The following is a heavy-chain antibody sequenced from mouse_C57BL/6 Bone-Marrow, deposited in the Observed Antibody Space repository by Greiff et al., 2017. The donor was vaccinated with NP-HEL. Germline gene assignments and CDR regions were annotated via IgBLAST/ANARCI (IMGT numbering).Heavy chain of an antibody. V-gene: IGHV1-50*01. CDR2: IDPSDSST. Sequence: QVQLQQPGAELVKPGASVKLSCKASGYTFTSYWMQWVKQRPGQGLEWIGEIDPSDSSTNYNQKFKGKATLTVDTSSSTAYMQLSSLTSEDSAVYYCAYLYDYDSWFAYWGQGTLVTVSA. D-gene: IGHD2-4*01. J-gene: IGHJ3*01. CDR3: AYLYDYDSWFAY. CDR1: GYTFTSYW.